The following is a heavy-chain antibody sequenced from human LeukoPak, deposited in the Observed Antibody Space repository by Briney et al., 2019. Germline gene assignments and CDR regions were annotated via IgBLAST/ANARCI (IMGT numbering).Heavy chain of an antibody. V-gene: IGHV4-59*11. Sequence: SETLSLTCIVSGGPISTHCWSWSRQPPGKGLEWIGYNDYSGSTNYNPSLKSRVTISVDTSKNQFSLKLNSVTAADTAVYYCARGATFRGTYYMDVWGKGTTVTVSS. J-gene: IGHJ6*03. D-gene: IGHD3-10*01. CDR1: GGPISTHC. CDR3: ARGATFRGTYYMDV. CDR2: NDYSGST.